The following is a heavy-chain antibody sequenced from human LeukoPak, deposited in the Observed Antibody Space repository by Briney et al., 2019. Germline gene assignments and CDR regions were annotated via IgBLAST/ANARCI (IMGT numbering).Heavy chain of an antibody. CDR3: AKARGSGWYHNYFDY. V-gene: IGHV3-23*01. J-gene: IGHJ4*02. D-gene: IGHD6-19*01. CDR2: ISGSGGST. CDR1: EFTFSSYA. Sequence: GGSLRLSCADSEFTFSSYAMSWVRQAPGKGLEWVSAISGSGGSTYYADSVKGRFTISRDNSKNTLYLQMNSLRAEDTAVYYCAKARGSGWYHNYFDYWGQGTLVTVSS.